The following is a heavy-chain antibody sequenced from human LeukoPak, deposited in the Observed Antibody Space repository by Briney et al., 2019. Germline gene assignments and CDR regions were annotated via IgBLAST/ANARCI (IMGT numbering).Heavy chain of an antibody. CDR2: ISNSGTT. D-gene: IGHD2-2*01. J-gene: IGHJ6*03. CDR1: GGSISGYY. CDR3: ARRRTTGLSGYMDV. V-gene: IGHV4-59*08. Sequence: PSETLSLTCTVSGGSISGYYWSWIRQSPGKGLEWIGDISNSGTTNYNPSLETRVTISVGTAKKQFSLKLTSVTAAGAAVYYCARRRTTGLSGYMDVWGKGTTVTVSS.